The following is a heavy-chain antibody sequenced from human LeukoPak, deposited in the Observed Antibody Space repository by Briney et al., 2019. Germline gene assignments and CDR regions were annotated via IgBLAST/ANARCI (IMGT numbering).Heavy chain of an antibody. D-gene: IGHD2-15*01. CDR1: GGSFSGYY. CDR3: ARGLGYCSGGSCYEGGGFDY. Sequence: PSETLSLTCAVYGGSFSGYYWSWIRQPPEKGLEWIGEINHSGSTNYNPSLKSRVTISVDTSKNQFSLKLSSVTAADTAVYYCARGLGYCSGGSCYEGGGFDYWGQGTLVTVSS. J-gene: IGHJ4*02. V-gene: IGHV4-34*01. CDR2: INHSGST.